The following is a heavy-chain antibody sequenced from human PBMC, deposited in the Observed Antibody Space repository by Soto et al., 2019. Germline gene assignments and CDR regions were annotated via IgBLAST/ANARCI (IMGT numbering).Heavy chain of an antibody. CDR1: GFTFSSYD. V-gene: IGHV3-13*01. D-gene: IGHD3-10*01. CDR2: ITSAGYT. J-gene: IGHJ4*02. Sequence: GGPLRLSCATFGFTFSSYDMHWVRQATGKGLEWVSAITSAGYTYYPGSVKGRFTISRDNAKSSFSLQMNSLGAGDTAGYYCARGSPGVVDYWGQGTLVTVSS. CDR3: ARGSPGVVDY.